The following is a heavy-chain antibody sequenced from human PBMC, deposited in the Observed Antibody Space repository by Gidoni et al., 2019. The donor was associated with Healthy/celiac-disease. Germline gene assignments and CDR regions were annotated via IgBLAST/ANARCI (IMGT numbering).Heavy chain of an antibody. Sequence: QVQLGESGGVVVQPGRSLRLSCAASGFTFSSYGMHWVRQAPGKGLEWVAVISYDGSNKYYADSVKGRFTISRDNSKNTLYLQMNSLRAEDTAVYYCAKEFTGFGDWDYYYGMDVWGQGTTVTVSS. CDR1: GFTFSSYG. D-gene: IGHD3-10*01. V-gene: IGHV3-30*18. J-gene: IGHJ6*02. CDR3: AKEFTGFGDWDYYYGMDV. CDR2: ISYDGSNK.